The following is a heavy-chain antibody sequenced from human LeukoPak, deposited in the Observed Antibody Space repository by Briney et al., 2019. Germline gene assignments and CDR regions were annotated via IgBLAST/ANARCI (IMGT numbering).Heavy chain of an antibody. CDR1: GFIFSSHI. V-gene: IGHV3-7*01. D-gene: IGHD3-16*01. J-gene: IGHJ4*02. Sequence: GGSLRLSCAASGFIFSSHIISWVRQAPGKGLEWVANMRQDGSEKYYMDSVKGRFTISRENAENSLYLQMNSLTAEDTAVYYCAREGDAFDYWGQGTLVTVSA. CDR2: MRQDGSEK. CDR3: AREGDAFDY.